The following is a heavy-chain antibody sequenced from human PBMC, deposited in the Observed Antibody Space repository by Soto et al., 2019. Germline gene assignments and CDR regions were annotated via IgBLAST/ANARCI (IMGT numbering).Heavy chain of an antibody. Sequence: GGSLRLSCAASGFTFSSYAMSWVRQAPGKGLEWVSAISGSGGSTYYADSVKGRFTISRDNSKNTLYLQMNSLRAEDTAVYYCAKLSMRLLWFGELLTGFDYWGQGTLVTVSS. CDR3: AKLSMRLLWFGELLTGFDY. CDR1: GFTFSSYA. CDR2: ISGSGGST. J-gene: IGHJ4*02. D-gene: IGHD3-10*01. V-gene: IGHV3-23*01.